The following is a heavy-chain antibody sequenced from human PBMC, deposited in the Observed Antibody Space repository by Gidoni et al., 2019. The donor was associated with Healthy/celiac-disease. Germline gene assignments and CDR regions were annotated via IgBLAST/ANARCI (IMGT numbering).Heavy chain of an antibody. CDR1: GLTFSRYS. V-gene: IGHV3-21*01. Sequence: VQLVESGGGLVTRGGSLRLCCAASGLTFSRYSMNWVLQAPGKGLEWVSSISSSSSYRYYADSVKGRFTISRDNAKNSLYLQMNSLRAEDTAVYYCARDQDYGDYYYYGMDVWGQGTTVTVSS. J-gene: IGHJ6*02. D-gene: IGHD4-17*01. CDR3: ARDQDYGDYYYYGMDV. CDR2: ISSSSSYR.